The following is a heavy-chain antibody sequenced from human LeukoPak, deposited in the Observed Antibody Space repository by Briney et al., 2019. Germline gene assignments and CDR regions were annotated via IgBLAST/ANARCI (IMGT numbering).Heavy chain of an antibody. CDR2: IYYSGST. Sequence: SETLSLTCTVSGGSISSFYWSWIRQPPGKGLEWIGYIYYSGSTNYNPSFKSRVTISVDTSKKQFSLKLGSVTAADTAVYYCARTVATIEAYYFDFWGQGTLDPVSS. V-gene: IGHV4-59*08. CDR3: ARTVATIEAYYFDF. J-gene: IGHJ4*02. D-gene: IGHD5-12*01. CDR1: GGSISSFY.